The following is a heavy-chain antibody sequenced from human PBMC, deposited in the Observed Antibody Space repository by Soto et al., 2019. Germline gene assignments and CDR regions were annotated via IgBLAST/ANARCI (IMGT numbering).Heavy chain of an antibody. CDR2: IYYSGST. J-gene: IGHJ5*02. CDR1: GGSISSYY. Sequence: SETLSLTCTVSGGSISSYYWSWIRQPPGKGLEWIGYIYYSGSTNYNPSLKSRVTISVDTSKNQFSLKLSSVTAADTAVYYCARVDHDYRDNWFDPWGQGTLVTVSS. D-gene: IGHD4-17*01. V-gene: IGHV4-59*01. CDR3: ARVDHDYRDNWFDP.